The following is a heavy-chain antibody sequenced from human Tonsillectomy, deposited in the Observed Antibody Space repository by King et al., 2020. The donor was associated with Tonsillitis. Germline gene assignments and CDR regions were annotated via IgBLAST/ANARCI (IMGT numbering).Heavy chain of an antibody. J-gene: IGHJ4*02. D-gene: IGHD3-16*01. CDR3: ARLLLGVMFKRALNY. V-gene: IGHV4-39*01. CDR2: LYYSGNT. Sequence: QLQESGPGLVKPSETLSLTCTVSGGSINSSNYYWGWIRQPPGKGLDGIGSLYYSGNTYYNPTRKSRGTTSVDPSKNQLSLKLTSVTAADTAVYYCARLLLGVMFKRALNYWGQGTLVTVPT. CDR1: GGSINSSNYY.